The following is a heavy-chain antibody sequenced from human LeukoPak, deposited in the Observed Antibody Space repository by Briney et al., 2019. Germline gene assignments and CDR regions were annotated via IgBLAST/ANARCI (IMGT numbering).Heavy chain of an antibody. V-gene: IGHV4-61*02. D-gene: IGHD2-2*02. CDR1: GGFVGSGSFY. J-gene: IGHJ2*01. Sequence: PSQTLSLTCTVSGGFVGSGSFYWSWIRQPAGRGLEWIGRIYTSGSTNYNPSLKSRVTISLDTSKNQFSLKLSSVTAADTAVYYCARLVVVPAAIPHWYFDLWGRGTLVTVSS. CDR3: ARLVVVPAAIPHWYFDL. CDR2: IYTSGST.